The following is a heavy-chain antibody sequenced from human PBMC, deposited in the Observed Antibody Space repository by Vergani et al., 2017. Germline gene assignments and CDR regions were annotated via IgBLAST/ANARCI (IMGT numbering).Heavy chain of an antibody. Sequence: QVKLQESGPGLVKPSQTLSLTCSVSGDSISSGVYYWNWIRQHPGKELEWIGYMYHSGSTNYNPSLETRITISGDTSKNQFSLKLNSVTAADTAVYYCGRVADFYGLGSRLLDLWGQGILVTVSS. CDR3: GRVADFYGLGSRLLDL. CDR1: GDSISSGVYY. J-gene: IGHJ5*02. D-gene: IGHD3-10*01. V-gene: IGHV4-61*08. CDR2: MYHSGST.